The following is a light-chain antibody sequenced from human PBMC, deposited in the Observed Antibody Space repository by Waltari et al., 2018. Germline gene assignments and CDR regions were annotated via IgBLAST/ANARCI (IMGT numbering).Light chain of an antibody. V-gene: IGKV3-20*01. Sequence: EIVLTQSPGTLSLSPGERATLPCRASQSVGSNYVAWYQQVPGQAPRLLIYDASIRATGIPDRFSGSGSGTGFSLTISRLEPEDVAVYHCQQYGSSPLTFGGGTKVEIK. J-gene: IGKJ4*01. CDR3: QQYGSSPLT. CDR1: QSVGSNY. CDR2: DAS.